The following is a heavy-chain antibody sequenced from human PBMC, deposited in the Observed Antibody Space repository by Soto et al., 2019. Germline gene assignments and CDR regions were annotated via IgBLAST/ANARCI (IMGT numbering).Heavy chain of an antibody. V-gene: IGHV3-30*03. Sequence: PGGSLRLSCAASGFTFSSYGMHWVRQAPGKGLEWVAVISYDGSNKYYADSVKGRFTISRDNSKNTLYLQMNSLRAEDTAVYYCARGNLIAAKVYFDYWGQGTLVTVSS. CDR2: ISYDGSNK. D-gene: IGHD6-6*01. CDR1: GFTFSSYG. J-gene: IGHJ4*02. CDR3: ARGNLIAAKVYFDY.